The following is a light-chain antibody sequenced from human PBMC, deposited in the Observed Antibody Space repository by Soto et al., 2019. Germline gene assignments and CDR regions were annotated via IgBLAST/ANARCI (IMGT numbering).Light chain of an antibody. Sequence: ESVLTQSPGSLSLSPGERATLSCRASQSVSSNYLAWYQHKPGQAPRLLIYGASSRATGIPDRFSGSGSGTDFTLNIRRLEPEDFAVYYCQHYGSSLSITFGQGTRLEIK. J-gene: IGKJ5*01. V-gene: IGKV3-20*01. CDR2: GAS. CDR3: QHYGSSLSIT. CDR1: QSVSSNY.